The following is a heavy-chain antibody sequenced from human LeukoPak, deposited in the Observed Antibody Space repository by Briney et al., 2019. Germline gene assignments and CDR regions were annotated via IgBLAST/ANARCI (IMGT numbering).Heavy chain of an antibody. D-gene: IGHD4-17*01. CDR2: INAGNGST. J-gene: IGHJ4*02. Sequence: GASVKVSCKASGYTFTRYAMHWVRQAPGQRLEWMGWINAGNGSTKYSQKFQGRVTITRDTSASTAYMELRSLRYEDTAVYYCARGNDYGDPHLDAFDYWGQGTLVTVSS. CDR1: GYTFTRYA. CDR3: ARGNDYGDPHLDAFDY. V-gene: IGHV1-3*01.